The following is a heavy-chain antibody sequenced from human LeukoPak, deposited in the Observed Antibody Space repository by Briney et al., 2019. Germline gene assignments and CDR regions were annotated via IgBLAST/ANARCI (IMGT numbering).Heavy chain of an antibody. CDR2: INPSGGRT. CDR3: AKSHHVTAIDY. CDR1: GYTFTSYY. J-gene: IGHJ4*02. Sequence: WASVKVSCKASGYTFTSYYIHWVRQAPGQGLEWMGIINPSGGRTDYAQKFQGRVTMTRDTSTSTVYMEVNSLRSDDTAVYYCAKSHHVTAIDYWGQGTLVTVSS. V-gene: IGHV1-46*01. D-gene: IGHD2-21*02.